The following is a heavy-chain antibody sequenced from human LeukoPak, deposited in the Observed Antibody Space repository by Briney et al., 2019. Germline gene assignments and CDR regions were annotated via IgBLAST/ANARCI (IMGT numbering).Heavy chain of an antibody. CDR1: GFTFSSYE. J-gene: IGHJ4*02. CDR2: ISSSGSTI. V-gene: IGHV3-48*03. Sequence: GGSLRLSCAASGFTFSSYEMNWVRQAPGKGLEWVSYISSSGSTIYYADSVKGRFTISRDNAKNSLYLQVNSLRAEDTAVYYCAREGGYYDILTGYYMAGGYFDSWGQGTLVTVSS. D-gene: IGHD3-9*01. CDR3: AREGGYYDILTGYYMAGGYFDS.